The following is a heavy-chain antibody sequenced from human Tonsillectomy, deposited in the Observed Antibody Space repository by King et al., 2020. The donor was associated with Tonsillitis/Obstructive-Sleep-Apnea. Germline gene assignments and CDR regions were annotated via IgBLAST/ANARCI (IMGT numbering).Heavy chain of an antibody. CDR1: GYTFTSYY. Sequence: QLVQSGAEVKKPGASVKVSCKASGYTFTSYYMHWVRQAPGQGLEWMGIINPSGGSTSYAQKFQGRVTMTRDTSTSTVYMQLCRLRSEDTAVYYCARDPPTGTTWSDAFYIWGQGTMVTVSS. V-gene: IGHV1-46*01. D-gene: IGHD1-1*01. CDR2: INPSGGST. CDR3: ARDPPTGTTWSDAFYI. J-gene: IGHJ3*02.